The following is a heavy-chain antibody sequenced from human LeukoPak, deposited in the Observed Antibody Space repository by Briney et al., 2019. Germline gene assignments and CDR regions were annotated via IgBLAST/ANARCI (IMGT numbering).Heavy chain of an antibody. V-gene: IGHV3-23*01. CDR3: AKALDYYDSSGYYDY. CDR1: GFTISTSA. J-gene: IGHJ4*02. CDR2: ISGSGGST. Sequence: GGSLRLSCAASGFTISTSAMSWVRQAPGKGLEWVSAISGSGGSTYYADSVKGRFTISRDNSKNTLYPQMNSLRAEDTAVYYCAKALDYYDSSGYYDYWGQGTLVTVSS. D-gene: IGHD3-22*01.